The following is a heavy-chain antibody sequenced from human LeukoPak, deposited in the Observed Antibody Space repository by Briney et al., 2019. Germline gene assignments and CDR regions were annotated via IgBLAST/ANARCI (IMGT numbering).Heavy chain of an antibody. CDR3: ARDLKMGYSSGRYSWGTGSSNDY. D-gene: IGHD6-19*01. CDR2: ISGYNGNT. V-gene: IGHV1-18*01. Sequence: ASVKVSCKASGYTFTNYGISWVRQAPGQGLEWMGWISGYNGNTNYAQKFQGRITMTTGTSTSTGYMELRSLRSDDTAVYYCARDLKMGYSSGRYSWGTGSSNDYWGQGTLVTVSS. CDR1: GYTFTNYG. J-gene: IGHJ4*02.